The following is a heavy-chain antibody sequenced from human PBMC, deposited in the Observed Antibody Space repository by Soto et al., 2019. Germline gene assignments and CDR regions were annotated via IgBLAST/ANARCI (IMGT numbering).Heavy chain of an antibody. J-gene: IGHJ6*02. Sequence: LRLSCAASGFTFNTYSMNWVRQAPGKGLEWVSFISSRNSFIYYADSVRGRFTISRDNAKNSVFLQMNSLRVEDTAVYYCARDPAGSTRPYYYGMDVWGQGTTVTVSS. CDR2: ISSRNSFI. D-gene: IGHD2-2*01. CDR1: GFTFNTYS. V-gene: IGHV3-21*01. CDR3: ARDPAGSTRPYYYGMDV.